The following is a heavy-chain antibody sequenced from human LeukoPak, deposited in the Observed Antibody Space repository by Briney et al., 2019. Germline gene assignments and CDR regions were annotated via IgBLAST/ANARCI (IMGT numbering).Heavy chain of an antibody. J-gene: IGHJ6*02. Sequence: SQTLSLTCAISGDSVSSNSAAWNWISQSPSRGLEWLGRTYYRSKWYNDYAVSVKSRITINPNTSKNQFSLQLNAVTPADTAVYYCARSNSGYDNVGFYYYYYGMDVWGQGTTVTVSS. CDR3: ARSNSGYDNVGFYYYYYGMDV. CDR2: TYYRSKWYN. D-gene: IGHD5-12*01. V-gene: IGHV6-1*01. CDR1: GDSVSSNSAA.